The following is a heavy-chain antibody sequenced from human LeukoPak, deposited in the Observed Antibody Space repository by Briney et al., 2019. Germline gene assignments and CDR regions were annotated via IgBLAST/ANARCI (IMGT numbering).Heavy chain of an antibody. CDR1: GFTFSVYS. V-gene: IGHV3-7*01. J-gene: IGHJ4*02. D-gene: IGHD3-22*01. CDR3: ARQANTMIVLKQYHCDF. CDR2: INEKEAAK. Sequence: GGSLRLSCVLSGFTFSVYSMSCVSQGPRGGLWRVSSINEKEAAKSSADSMKGRDTISRATAKTTLYLQMYSLRAEDTTVYYCARQANTMIVLKQYHCDFWGQRRLVADSS.